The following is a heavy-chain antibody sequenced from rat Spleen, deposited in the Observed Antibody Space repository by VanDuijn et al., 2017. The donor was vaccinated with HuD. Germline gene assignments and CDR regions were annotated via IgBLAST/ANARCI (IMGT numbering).Heavy chain of an antibody. CDR1: GFSFSDYY. CDR2: ISYEGSGT. CDR3: ARLEVPLDY. Sequence: EVRLVESGGGLVQPGRSLKLSCAASGFSFSDYYMAWVRQAPKKGLEWVASISYEGSGTYYGDSVKGRFTISRDNAKSILYLQMNSLRSEDTATYYCARLEVPLDYWGQGVMVTVSS. J-gene: IGHJ2*01. V-gene: IGHV5-22*01.